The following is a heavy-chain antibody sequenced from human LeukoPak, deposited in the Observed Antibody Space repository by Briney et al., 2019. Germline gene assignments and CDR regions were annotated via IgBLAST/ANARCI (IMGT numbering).Heavy chain of an antibody. J-gene: IGHJ4*02. CDR2: IIPIFGTA. D-gene: IGHD3-22*01. CDR3: ARGSYDSSAHGFDY. Sequence: ASVKVSCKASGGTFSSYAIIWVRQAPGQGLEWMGGIIPIFGTANYAQKFQGRVTITTDESTSTAYMELSSLRSEDTAVYYCARGSYDSSAHGFDYWGQGTLVTVSS. CDR1: GGTFSSYA. V-gene: IGHV1-69*05.